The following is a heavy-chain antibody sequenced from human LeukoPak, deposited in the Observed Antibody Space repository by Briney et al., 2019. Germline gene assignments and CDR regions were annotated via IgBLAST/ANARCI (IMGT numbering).Heavy chain of an antibody. CDR2: ISAYNGNT. Sequence: ASVKVSCKASRGTFSSYAISWVRQAPGQGLEWMGWISAYNGNTNYAQKLQGRVTMTTDTSTSTAYMELRSLRSDDTAVYYCARGGYTVTHHDYWGQGTLVTVSS. CDR3: ARGGYTVTHHDY. V-gene: IGHV1-18*01. CDR1: RGTFSSYA. D-gene: IGHD4-11*01. J-gene: IGHJ4*02.